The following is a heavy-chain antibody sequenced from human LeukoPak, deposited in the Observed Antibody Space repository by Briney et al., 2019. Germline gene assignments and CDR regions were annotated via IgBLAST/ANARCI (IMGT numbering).Heavy chain of an antibody. J-gene: IGHJ5*02. CDR3: ARLLLS. CDR2: ISYDGSNK. V-gene: IGHV3-30*03. D-gene: IGHD2-21*01. CDR1: GFTFSTYG. Sequence: GRSLRLSCAASGFTFSTYGMHWVRQAPGKGLEWVAVISYDGSNKYYADSVKGRFTISRDNSKNTLYLQMNSLRAEDTAVYYCARLLLSWGQGTLVTVSS.